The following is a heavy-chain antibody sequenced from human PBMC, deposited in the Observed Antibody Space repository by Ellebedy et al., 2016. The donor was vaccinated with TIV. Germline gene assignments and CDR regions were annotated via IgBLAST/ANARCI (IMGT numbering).Heavy chain of an antibody. Sequence: GGSLRLXXAASGLTFSSYAMSWVRQAPGTGLEWVSAISGSGGSTYYADSVKGRFTISRDNSKNTLYLQMNSLRAEDTAVYYCAKDSGSLGPFDYWGQGALVTVSS. CDR3: AKDSGSLGPFDY. J-gene: IGHJ4*02. V-gene: IGHV3-23*01. CDR2: ISGSGGST. CDR1: GLTFSSYA. D-gene: IGHD1-26*01.